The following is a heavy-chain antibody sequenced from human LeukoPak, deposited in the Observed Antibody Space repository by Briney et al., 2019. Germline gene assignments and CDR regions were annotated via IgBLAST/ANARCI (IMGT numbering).Heavy chain of an antibody. CDR2: ISGSGDST. D-gene: IGHD6-13*01. J-gene: IGHJ4*02. CDR3: AKTRPLDSSSWSHGDY. Sequence: GGSLRLSCAASGFTLSSYAMSWVRQAPGKGLEWVSAISGSGDSTYYGDSVKGRLTISRDNSKNTLYLQMNSLRAEDTAVYYCAKTRPLDSSSWSHGDYWGQGTLVTVSS. V-gene: IGHV3-23*01. CDR1: GFTLSSYA.